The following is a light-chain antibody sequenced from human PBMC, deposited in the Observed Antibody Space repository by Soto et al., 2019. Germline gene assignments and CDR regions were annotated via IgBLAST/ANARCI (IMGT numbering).Light chain of an antibody. V-gene: IGKV1-5*03. CDR3: QQYNTFPHT. Sequence: DIQMTQSPSTLSASVGDTVTITCRASQSFSSWLAWYQQKPGKAPTLLIYKASNLESGAPSRFSGSGSGTEFTLTISSLQPDDFATYYCQQYNTFPHTFGQGTKVEVK. CDR2: KAS. J-gene: IGKJ1*01. CDR1: QSFSSW.